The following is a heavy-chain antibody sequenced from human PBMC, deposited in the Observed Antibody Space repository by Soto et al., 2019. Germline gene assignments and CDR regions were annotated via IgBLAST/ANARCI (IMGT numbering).Heavy chain of an antibody. CDR3: ARRGRWSNWYFDL. D-gene: IGHD2-15*01. Sequence: QVQLVESGGGLVKPGGSLSLSCAASGITFSDYYMAWIRQVPGKGLDWVSYIDPSGNTIHYAGSVKGRFTISRDNAKNSLFLQMNSLRGEDTAVYYCARRGRWSNWYFDLWGRGSLVTVSS. CDR2: IDPSGNTI. CDR1: GITFSDYY. J-gene: IGHJ2*01. V-gene: IGHV3-11*01.